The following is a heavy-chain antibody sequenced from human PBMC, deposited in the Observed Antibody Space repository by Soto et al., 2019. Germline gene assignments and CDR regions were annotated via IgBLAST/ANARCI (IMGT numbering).Heavy chain of an antibody. D-gene: IGHD3-22*01. CDR3: ARKDYYDSSGYRRDFDY. CDR1: GYTFTSYG. J-gene: IGHJ4*02. Sequence: QVQLVQSGAEVKKPGASVKVSCKASGYTFTSYGISWVRQAPGQGLERMGWISAYNGNTNYAQKLQGRVTMTTDTSTSTASMELRSLRSDYTAVYSCARKDYYDSSGYRRDFDYWGQGTLVTVSS. CDR2: ISAYNGNT. V-gene: IGHV1-18*01.